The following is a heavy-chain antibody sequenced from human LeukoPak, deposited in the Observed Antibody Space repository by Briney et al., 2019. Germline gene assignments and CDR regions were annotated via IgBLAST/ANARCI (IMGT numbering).Heavy chain of an antibody. CDR3: ASNTLYYDSSGYLTLGFDP. CDR1: GGSISSYY. V-gene: IGHV4-59*01. J-gene: IGHJ5*02. D-gene: IGHD3-22*01. Sequence: SETPSLTCTVSGGSISSYYWSWIRQPPGKGLEWIGYIYYSGSTNYNPSLKSRVTISVDTSKNQFSLKLSSVTAADTAVYYCASNTLYYDSSGYLTLGFDPWGQGTLVTVSS. CDR2: IYYSGST.